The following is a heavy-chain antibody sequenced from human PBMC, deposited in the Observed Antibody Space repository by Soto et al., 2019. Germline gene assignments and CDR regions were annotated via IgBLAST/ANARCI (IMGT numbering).Heavy chain of an antibody. CDR1: GFMFNDYA. D-gene: IGHD3-22*01. CDR3: SRGTYYPQSSGLHADY. V-gene: IGHV3-30*03. CDR2: ISSDGNHQ. Sequence: AGGSLRLSCATSGFMFNDYAMYWVRQAPGQGLEWVAMISSDGNHQFYVGNVRGRFTVSRDNSKNTLNLQMNSLRPEDTAVYYCSRGTYYPQSSGLHADYWGPGTVVTVSS. J-gene: IGHJ4*02.